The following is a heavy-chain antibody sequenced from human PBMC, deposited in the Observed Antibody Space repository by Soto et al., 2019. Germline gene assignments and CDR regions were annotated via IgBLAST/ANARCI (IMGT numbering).Heavy chain of an antibody. D-gene: IGHD3-3*01. Sequence: SETLSLTCTVSGGPISSYYWSWIRQPPGKGLEWIGYIYYSGSTNYNPSLKSRVTISVDTSKNQFSLKLSSVTAADTAVYYCARGYDFWSGYSPYYYYYMDVWGKGTTVTVSS. CDR3: ARGYDFWSGYSPYYYYYMDV. J-gene: IGHJ6*03. V-gene: IGHV4-59*01. CDR2: IYYSGST. CDR1: GGPISSYY.